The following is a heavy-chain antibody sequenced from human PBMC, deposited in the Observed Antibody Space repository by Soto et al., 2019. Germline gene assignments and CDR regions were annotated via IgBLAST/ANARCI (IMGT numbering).Heavy chain of an antibody. V-gene: IGHV4-4*07. CDR3: ARDSPYYDYVWGSYRYAYFDY. CDR1: GGSISSYY. J-gene: IGHJ4*02. D-gene: IGHD3-16*02. CDR2: IYTSGST. Sequence: QVQLQESGPGLVKPSETLSLTCTVSGGSISSYYWSWIRQPAGKGLEWIGRIYTSGSTNYNPSLKSRATMSVDTSKNQFSLKLSSVTAADTAVYYCARDSPYYDYVWGSYRYAYFDYWGQGTLVTVSS.